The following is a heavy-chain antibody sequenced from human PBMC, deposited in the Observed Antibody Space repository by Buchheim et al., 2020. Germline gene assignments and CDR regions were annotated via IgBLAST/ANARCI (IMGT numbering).Heavy chain of an antibody. CDR1: GFVVSGSY. J-gene: IGHJ5*02. Sequence: EVQLVESGGDLVQPGGSLRLSCAVSGFVVSGSYMNWVRQSPGKGLEWVAVIYSGGSTDYEDSVKGRFIISRELSKNTLSLQMSRLRVEDTGVYHCAREAYHGNWFDPWGQGTL. V-gene: IGHV3-66*01. CDR3: AREAYHGNWFDP. CDR2: IYSGGST. D-gene: IGHD1-14*01.